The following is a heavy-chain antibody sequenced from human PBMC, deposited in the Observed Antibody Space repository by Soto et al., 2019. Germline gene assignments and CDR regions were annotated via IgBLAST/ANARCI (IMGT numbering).Heavy chain of an antibody. D-gene: IGHD3-22*01. V-gene: IGHV4-30-2*01. J-gene: IGHJ3*02. CDR3: ARELLFYDSDGFSWDDAFDI. Sequence: QMHLQESGSGLVKPSQTLSLTCACSCGSLSSSAYSWSCIRQPTGKGLEWIVFIYQSGSNYYNPSLKSRVTMSIDRPKNQFSLKLSSVTAADTAVYSCARELLFYDSDGFSWDDAFDIWGQGTMVTVSS. CDR1: CGSLSSSAYS. CDR2: IYQSGSN.